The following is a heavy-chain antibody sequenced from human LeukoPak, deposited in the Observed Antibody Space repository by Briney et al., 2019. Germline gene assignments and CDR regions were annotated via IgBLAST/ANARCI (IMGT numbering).Heavy chain of an antibody. D-gene: IGHD3-10*01. CDR2: ISGSGSGT. CDR1: GFTFTTYA. V-gene: IGHV3-23*01. J-gene: IGHJ4*02. Sequence: GGSLRLSCAASGFTFTTYAMHWVRQAPGKGLEWVSAISGSGSGTYYADSVKGRVTISRDNSKNTLYLQMNSLRAEDTAVYYCARDIAGKFGELSLDYWGQGTLVTVSS. CDR3: ARDIAGKFGELSLDY.